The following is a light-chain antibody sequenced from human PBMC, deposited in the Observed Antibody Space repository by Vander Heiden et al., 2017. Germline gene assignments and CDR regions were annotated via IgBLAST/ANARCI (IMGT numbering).Light chain of an antibody. CDR2: WAS. V-gene: IGKV4-1*01. Sequence: DNVWRQSLETLAMSLGERATINCKSSQSVLYSSNNKNYLAWYQQKPGQPPKLLIYWASTRESGVPDRFSGSGSGTDFTLTISSLQAEDVAVYYCQQYYSTPFTFGQGTKLEIK. CDR1: QSVLYSSNNKNY. J-gene: IGKJ2*01. CDR3: QQYYSTPFT.